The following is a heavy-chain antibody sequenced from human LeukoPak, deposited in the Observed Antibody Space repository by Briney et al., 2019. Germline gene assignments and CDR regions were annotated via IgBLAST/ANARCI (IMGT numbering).Heavy chain of an antibody. D-gene: IGHD6-19*01. J-gene: IGHJ6*02. CDR1: GGSISSYY. CDR2: IYFSGST. Sequence: SETLSLTCTASGGSISSYYWSWIRQPPGKGLEWIGYIYFSGSTNYNPSLKSRVTISVDTSKNQFSLKLSSVTAADTAVYYCARDRGDSSSYHGMDVWGQGTTVTVSS. V-gene: IGHV4-59*01. CDR3: ARDRGDSSSYHGMDV.